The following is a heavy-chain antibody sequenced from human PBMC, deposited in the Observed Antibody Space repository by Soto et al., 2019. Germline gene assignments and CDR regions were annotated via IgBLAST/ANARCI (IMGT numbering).Heavy chain of an antibody. CDR2: IIPIFGTA. CDR1: GGTFSSYA. J-gene: IGHJ6*02. CDR3: AGGLRFLEWPDMDV. V-gene: IGHV1-69*06. Sequence: QVQLVQSGAEVKKPGSSVKVSCKASGGTFSSYAISWVRQAPGQGLEWMGGIIPIFGTANYAQKFQGSVTITADKSTSRAYVEVSSLRSEDTAVYYCAGGLRFLEWPDMDVWGQGSTVTVSS. D-gene: IGHD3-3*01.